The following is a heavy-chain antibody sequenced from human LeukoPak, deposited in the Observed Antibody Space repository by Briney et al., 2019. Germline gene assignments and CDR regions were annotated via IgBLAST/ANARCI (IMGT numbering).Heavy chain of an antibody. CDR3: ARGTIYYGSGNYFDY. V-gene: IGHV3-30*19. CDR2: IWYDGSNK. J-gene: IGHJ4*02. Sequence: PGGSLRLSCAASGFTFSSYGMHWVRQAPGKGLEWVAVIWYDGSNKYYADSVKGRFTISRDNSKNTLYLQMNSLRAEDTAVYYCARGTIYYGSGNYFDYWGQGTLVTVSS. D-gene: IGHD3-10*01. CDR1: GFTFSSYG.